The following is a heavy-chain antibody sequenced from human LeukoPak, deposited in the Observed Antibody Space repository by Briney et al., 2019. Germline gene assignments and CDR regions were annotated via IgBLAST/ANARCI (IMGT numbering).Heavy chain of an antibody. CDR1: GFTFSSYW. J-gene: IGHJ3*02. D-gene: IGHD5-24*01. V-gene: IGHV3-30-3*01. CDR2: ISYDGSNK. CDR3: AIEDGYNLRHDAFDI. Sequence: GGSLRLSCAASGFTFSSYWMSWVRQAPGKGLEWVAVISYDGSNKYYADSVKGRFTISRDNSKNTLYLQMNSLRAEDTAVYYCAIEDGYNLRHDAFDIWGQGTMVTVSS.